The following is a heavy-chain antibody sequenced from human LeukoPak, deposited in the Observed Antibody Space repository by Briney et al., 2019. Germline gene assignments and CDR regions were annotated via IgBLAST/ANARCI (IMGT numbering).Heavy chain of an antibody. Sequence: ASVKVSYKASGYTFTGYYMHWVRQAPGQRLEGMGWINTNSGGTNYAQKFQGRVTMTRDTSISTAYMELSRLRSDDTAVYYCARDWGIATIEDYFDYWGQGTLVTVSS. CDR1: GYTFTGYY. D-gene: IGHD5-24*01. CDR2: INTNSGGT. J-gene: IGHJ4*02. V-gene: IGHV1-2*02. CDR3: ARDWGIATIEDYFDY.